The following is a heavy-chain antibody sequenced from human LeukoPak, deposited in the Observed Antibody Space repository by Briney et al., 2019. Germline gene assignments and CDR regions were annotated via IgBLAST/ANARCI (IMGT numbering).Heavy chain of an antibody. D-gene: IGHD6-6*01. CDR3: ARKRYSSSSPYYYYMDV. V-gene: IGHV4-31*03. Sequence: SQTLSLTCTVSGGSISSGGYYWSWIRQHPGKGLEWIGYIYYSGSTYYNPSLKSRVTISVDTSKNQFSLKLSSVTAADPAVYYCARKRYSSSSPYYYYMDVWGKGTTVTVSS. CDR2: IYYSGST. CDR1: GGSISSGGYY. J-gene: IGHJ6*03.